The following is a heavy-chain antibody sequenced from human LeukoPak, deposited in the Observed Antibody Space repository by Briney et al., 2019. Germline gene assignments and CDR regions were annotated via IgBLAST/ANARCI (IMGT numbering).Heavy chain of an antibody. CDR1: GLTFNSYW. J-gene: IGHJ4*02. V-gene: IGHV3-7*01. CDR2: IKQDGSEK. CDR3: ARGRYCSGGGCHYFDY. D-gene: IGHD2-15*01. Sequence: GGSLRLSCAVSGLTFNSYWMSWVRQAPGKGLEWVANIKQDGSEKFYVGSVKGRFTISRDNAKNSLYLQMNSLRAEDTAVFYCARGRYCSGGGCHYFDYWGQGTLVTVSS.